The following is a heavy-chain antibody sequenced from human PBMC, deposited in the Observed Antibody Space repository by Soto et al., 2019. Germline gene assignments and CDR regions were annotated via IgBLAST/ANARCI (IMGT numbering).Heavy chain of an antibody. Sequence: QVQLVESGGGVVQPGRSLRLSCAASGFTFSSYGMHWVRQAPGKGLEWVAVIWYDGSNKYYADSVKGRFTISRDNSKNTLYLQMNSLRAEDTAVYYCARTLTKYGDFHWYFDLWGRGTLVTVSS. V-gene: IGHV3-33*01. CDR3: ARTLTKYGDFHWYFDL. D-gene: IGHD4-17*01. J-gene: IGHJ2*01. CDR2: IWYDGSNK. CDR1: GFTFSSYG.